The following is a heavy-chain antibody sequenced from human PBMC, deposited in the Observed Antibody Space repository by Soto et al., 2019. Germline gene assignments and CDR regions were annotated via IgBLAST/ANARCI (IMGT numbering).Heavy chain of an antibody. V-gene: IGHV4-39*02. D-gene: IGHD3-22*01. J-gene: IGHJ4*02. CDR3: ARDRDSSGYFPLDY. CDR2: IYYSGST. Sequence: SETLSLTCTVSGGSISSSSYYWGWIRQPPGKGLEWIGSIYYSGSTYYNPSLKSRVTISVDTSKNQFSLQLNSVTPEDTAVYYCARDRDSSGYFPLDYWGQGTLVTVSS. CDR1: GGSISSSSYY.